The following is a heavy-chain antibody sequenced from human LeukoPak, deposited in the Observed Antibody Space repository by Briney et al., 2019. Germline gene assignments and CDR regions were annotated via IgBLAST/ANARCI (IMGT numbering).Heavy chain of an antibody. D-gene: IGHD2-15*01. CDR3: AKDFCSGGSCSSLNS. Sequence: GGSLRLSCAASGFTFSSYGMHWVRQAPGKGLEWVAFIRYDGSNKYYAYSVKGRFTISRDNSKNTLYLQMNRLRAEDTAVYYCAKDFCSGGSCSSLNSWDPGNLVTVSP. CDR1: GFTFSSYG. CDR2: IRYDGSNK. J-gene: IGHJ4*02. V-gene: IGHV3-30*02.